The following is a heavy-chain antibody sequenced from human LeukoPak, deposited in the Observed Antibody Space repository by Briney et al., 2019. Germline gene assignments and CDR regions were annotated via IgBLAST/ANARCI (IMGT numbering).Heavy chain of an antibody. CDR3: ARVGVTAATADY. CDR2: INPRGGST. CDR1: GYTFTSFF. J-gene: IGHJ4*02. Sequence: VASVKVSCRASGYTFTSFFMHWLRQAPGQGPEWMGIINPRGGSTDYSQKFQGRVTMTSDTSTSTVYLEVNDLTSEDTAVYSCARVGVTAATADYWGQGTLVTVSS. D-gene: IGHD6-25*01. V-gene: IGHV1-46*01.